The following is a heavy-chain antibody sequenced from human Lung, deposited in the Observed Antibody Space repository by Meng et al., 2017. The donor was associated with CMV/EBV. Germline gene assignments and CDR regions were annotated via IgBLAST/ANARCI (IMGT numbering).Heavy chain of an antibody. CDR1: GGSISTYY. V-gene: IGHV4-59*01. CDR3: ARFDMDVEGYYGMDV. CDR2: ISNSGST. D-gene: IGHD2-15*01. Sequence: SETLSLTCTVSGGSISTYYWNWLRQLPGKGLEWIGYISNSGSTDYNPSLKNRVTISVDTSKNQFSLKLTSVTAADTAVYYCARFDMDVEGYYGMDVWRQGTTVXVSS. J-gene: IGHJ6*02.